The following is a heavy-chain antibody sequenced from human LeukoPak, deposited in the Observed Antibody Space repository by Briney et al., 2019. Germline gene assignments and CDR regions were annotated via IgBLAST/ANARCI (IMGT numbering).Heavy chain of an antibody. CDR1: GYSISSGYY. Sequence: KPSETLSLTCAVSGYSISSGYYWGWIRQPPGKGLEWIGSIYHSGSTYYNPSLKSRVTISVDTSKNQFSLKLSSVTAADTAVYYCARNSFGDSDAFDIWGQGTMVTVPS. J-gene: IGHJ3*02. D-gene: IGHD4-17*01. V-gene: IGHV4-38-2*01. CDR3: ARNSFGDSDAFDI. CDR2: IYHSGST.